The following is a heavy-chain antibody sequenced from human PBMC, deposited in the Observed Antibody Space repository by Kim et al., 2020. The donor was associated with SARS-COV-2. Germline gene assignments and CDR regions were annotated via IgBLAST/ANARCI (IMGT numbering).Heavy chain of an antibody. CDR2: IYYSGST. J-gene: IGHJ3*02. D-gene: IGHD3-22*01. CDR1: GGSISSYY. V-gene: IGHV4-59*08. Sequence: SETLSLTCTVSGGSISSYYWSWIRQPPGKGLEWIGYIYYSGSTNYNPSLKSRVTISVDTPKNQFSLKLSYVTAADTAVYYCARRSLGYYDSSGPTNAFDIWGQGTMVPVSS. CDR3: ARRSLGYYDSSGPTNAFDI.